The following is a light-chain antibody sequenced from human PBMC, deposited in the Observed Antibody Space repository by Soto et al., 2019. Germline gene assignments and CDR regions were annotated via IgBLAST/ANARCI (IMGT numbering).Light chain of an antibody. CDR3: QQYNNWLA. V-gene: IGKV3-15*01. CDR2: VAS. Sequence: EIVMTQSPATLSVSPGERATLSCRASQSINTNLAWYQQKPGQAPRLLIYVASTRASAIPARLSGSGSGTVFAITLCRLQSEYSAVYYSQQYNNWLAFGQGTKEDIK. J-gene: IGKJ1*01. CDR1: QSINTN.